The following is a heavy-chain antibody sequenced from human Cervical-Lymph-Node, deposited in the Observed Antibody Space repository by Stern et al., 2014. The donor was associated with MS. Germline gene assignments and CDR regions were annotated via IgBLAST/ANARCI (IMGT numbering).Heavy chain of an antibody. CDR3: ARDLTSTIFGVVSAPYGMDV. CDR2: INAANDNT. V-gene: IGHV1-3*01. Sequence: QVQLVQSGAEVKKPGASVKVSCKASGYTFTNYAMHWVRQAPGQRLEWMGWINAANDNTKSSQKFQGRVTITRDTSASTVYMELSSLRSEDTAVYFCARDLTSTIFGVVSAPYGMDVWGQGTTVTVSS. D-gene: IGHD3-3*01. J-gene: IGHJ6*02. CDR1: GYTFTNYA.